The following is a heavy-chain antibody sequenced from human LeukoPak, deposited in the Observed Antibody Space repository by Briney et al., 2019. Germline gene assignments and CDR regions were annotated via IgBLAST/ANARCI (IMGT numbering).Heavy chain of an antibody. D-gene: IGHD2-21*02. Sequence: PSETLSLTCTVSGGSIRNYYWGWIRQPPGRGLEWIGYIYYSGSANYKPSLKNRVTISVDTSKNQFSLNLSSVTAADTAVYYCARGTVTASMKAFDIWGQGTMVTVSS. V-gene: IGHV4-59*08. CDR1: GGSIRNYY. CDR3: ARGTVTASMKAFDI. CDR2: IYYSGSA. J-gene: IGHJ3*02.